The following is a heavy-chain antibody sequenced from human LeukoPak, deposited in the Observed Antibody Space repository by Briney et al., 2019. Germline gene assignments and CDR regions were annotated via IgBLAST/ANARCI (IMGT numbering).Heavy chain of an antibody. CDR3: ARDYTGYFP. CDR2: ISYDGSNK. J-gene: IGHJ5*02. CDR1: GFTFSSYA. V-gene: IGHV3-30-3*01. Sequence: LTGGSLRLSCAASGFTFSSYAMHWVRQAPGKGLEWVAVISYDGSNKYYADSVKGRFTISRDNSKNTLYLQMNSLRAEGTAVYYCARDYTGYFPWGQGTLVIVSS. D-gene: IGHD3-9*01.